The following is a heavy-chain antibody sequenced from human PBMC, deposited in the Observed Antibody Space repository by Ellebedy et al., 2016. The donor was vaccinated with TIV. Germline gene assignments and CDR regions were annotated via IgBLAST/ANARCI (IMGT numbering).Heavy chain of an antibody. V-gene: IGHV3-48*02. J-gene: IGHJ4*02. Sequence: GESLKISCAVSGFTFSNYGMNWVRQAPGKGLEWVSYISSRSDTIHYADSVKGRFTISRDNAKNSLSLQMNSLRDEDTAVYYCACGYCTNGVCYKLDYWGQGVLVTVSS. D-gene: IGHD2-8*01. CDR3: ACGYCTNGVCYKLDY. CDR1: GFTFSNYG. CDR2: ISSRSDTI.